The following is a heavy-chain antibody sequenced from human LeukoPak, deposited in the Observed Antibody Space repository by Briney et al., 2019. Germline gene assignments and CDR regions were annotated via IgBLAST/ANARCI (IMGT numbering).Heavy chain of an antibody. CDR2: INPNSGGT. J-gene: IGHJ6*03. CDR1: GYTFTGYY. D-gene: IGHD2-2*01. CDR3: ARAGDIVVVPAYMDV. Sequence: ASVRVSCKASGYTFTGYYMHWVRQAPGQGLEWMGWINPNSGGTNYAQKFQGRVTMTRDTSISTAYMELSRLRSDDTAVYYCARAGDIVVVPAYMDVWGKGTTVTISS. V-gene: IGHV1-2*02.